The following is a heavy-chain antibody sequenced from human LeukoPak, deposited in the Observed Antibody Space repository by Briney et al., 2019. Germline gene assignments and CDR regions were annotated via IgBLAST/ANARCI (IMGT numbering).Heavy chain of an antibody. CDR3: ASWPVGWYGEDS. Sequence: GGSLRLSCAATGLSVSSSFMSWVRQAPGKGLEWVSVIYGGGSTYYADSVKGRFTISRDTPKNTLYPQMNSLRVEDTAVYYCASWPVGWYGEDSWGQGTLVTVSS. CDR2: IYGGGST. D-gene: IGHD6-19*01. J-gene: IGHJ4*02. V-gene: IGHV3-53*01. CDR1: GLSVSSSF.